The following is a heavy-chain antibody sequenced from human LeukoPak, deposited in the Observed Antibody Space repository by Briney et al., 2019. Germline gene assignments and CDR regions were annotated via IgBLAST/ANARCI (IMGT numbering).Heavy chain of an antibody. CDR3: ARMSTAKYDVWSGYYTASWFDP. CDR2: MNCIGAT. CDR1: GDSVSSTEYY. D-gene: IGHD3-3*01. Sequence: SQTLSLTCTVSGDSVSSTEYYWSWVRQAPGKGLEFIGYMNCIGATYYNPSLRSRLTISGDSSKTQFSLRLKSVTAADTAVYYCARMSTAKYDVWSGYYTASWFDPWGQGALVTVSS. J-gene: IGHJ5*02. V-gene: IGHV4-30-4*08.